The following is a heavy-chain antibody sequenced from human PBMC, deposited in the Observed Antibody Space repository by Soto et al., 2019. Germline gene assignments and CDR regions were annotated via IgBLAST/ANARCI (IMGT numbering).Heavy chain of an antibody. CDR1: GFTFSDYY. CDR3: SRAGILTTPYYTDY. CDR2: VRNKVNSYTT. D-gene: IGHD2-21*01. J-gene: IGHJ4*02. Sequence: EVQLVESGGGLVQPEGSLRLSCVASGFTFSDYYMDWVRQAPGKGLEWVGRVRNKVNSYTTEYAASVKGRFTVSSDDSRNSVYLQMNSLKTGDTAMYYCSRAGILTTPYYTDYWGLGTLVTVSS. V-gene: IGHV3-72*01.